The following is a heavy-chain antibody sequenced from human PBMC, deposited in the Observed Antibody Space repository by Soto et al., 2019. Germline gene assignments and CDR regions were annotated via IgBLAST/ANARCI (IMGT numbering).Heavy chain of an antibody. V-gene: IGHV4-4*07. CDR1: GGSISSYY. Sequence: WETLYLTCTVSGGSISSYYWSWIRQPAGKGLEWIGRIYTSGSTNYNPSLKSRVTMSVDTSKNQFSLKLSSVTAADTAVYYCARDDCSSTSCFSHYYYYGMDVWGQGTTVTVSS. D-gene: IGHD2-2*01. CDR3: ARDDCSSTSCFSHYYYYGMDV. J-gene: IGHJ6*02. CDR2: IYTSGST.